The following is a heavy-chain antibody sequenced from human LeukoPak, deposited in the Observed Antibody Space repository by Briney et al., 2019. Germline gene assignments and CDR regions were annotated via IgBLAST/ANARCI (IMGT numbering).Heavy chain of an antibody. CDR3: TTGYSSTWHDGY. V-gene: IGHV3-15*01. CDR2: IKSTADGGTT. CDR1: GFTFSNAW. D-gene: IGHD6-13*01. J-gene: IGHJ4*02. Sequence: GGSLRLSCAASGFTFSNAWMNWVRQAPGKGLEGVGRIKSTADGGTTDYAAVVKGRFTISRDDSKNTLYVQMNNLKTEDTAIYYCTTGYSSTWHDGYWGQGTLVTVSS.